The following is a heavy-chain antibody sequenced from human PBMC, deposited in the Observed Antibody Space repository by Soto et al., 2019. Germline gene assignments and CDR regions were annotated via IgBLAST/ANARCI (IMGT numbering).Heavy chain of an antibody. D-gene: IGHD2-15*01. Sequence: QVQLVESGGGVVQPGRSLRLSCAASGFTFSSYGMHWVRQAPGKGLEWVAVISYDGSNKYYADSVKGRFTISRDNSKNTLYLQMNSRSAEYTAVYYCAKDEGYCSGGSGLFDNWFDPWGQGTLVTVSS. J-gene: IGHJ5*02. CDR2: ISYDGSNK. CDR1: GFTFSSYG. V-gene: IGHV3-30*18. CDR3: AKDEGYCSGGSGLFDNWFDP.